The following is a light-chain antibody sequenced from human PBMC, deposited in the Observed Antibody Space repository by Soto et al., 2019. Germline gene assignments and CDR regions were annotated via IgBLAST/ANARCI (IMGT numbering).Light chain of an antibody. Sequence: QSALTQPRSVSGSPGQSVTISCTGTSSGVGVYNYVSWYQQHPGKAPQLVIYDVIKRPSGVPYRFSGSKSGNTASLTISGLQAEDEADYYCCSYAGSSLWVFGGGSKLTVL. J-gene: IGLJ3*02. CDR2: DVI. V-gene: IGLV2-11*01. CDR1: SSGVGVYNY. CDR3: CSYAGSSLWV.